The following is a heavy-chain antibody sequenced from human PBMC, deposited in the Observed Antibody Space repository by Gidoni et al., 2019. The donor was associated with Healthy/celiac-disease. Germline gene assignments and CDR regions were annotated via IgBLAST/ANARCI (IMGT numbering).Heavy chain of an antibody. D-gene: IGHD5-12*01. CDR1: GLTFSSYW. Sequence: EVQLVESGGGLVQPGGSLRLPCAASGLTFSSYWMNWVRQAPGKGLVWVSRINSDGSSTSYADSVKGRFTISRDNAKNTLYLQMNSLRAEDTAVYYCARGGRDGYNLQDYWGQGTLVTVSS. V-gene: IGHV3-74*01. CDR3: ARGGRDGYNLQDY. J-gene: IGHJ4*02. CDR2: INSDGSST.